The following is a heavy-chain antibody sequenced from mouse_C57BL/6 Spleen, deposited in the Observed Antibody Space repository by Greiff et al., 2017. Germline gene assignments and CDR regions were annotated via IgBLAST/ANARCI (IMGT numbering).Heavy chain of an antibody. V-gene: IGHV1-15*01. Sequence: QVQLQQSGAELVRPGASVTLSCKASGYTFTDYEMHWVKQTPVHGLEWIGAIDPETGGTAYNQKFKGKAILTADKSSSTAYMELRSLTSEDSAVYYCTRDGYYLYYFDDWGQGTTLTVSS. CDR2: IDPETGGT. J-gene: IGHJ2*01. D-gene: IGHD2-3*01. CDR3: TRDGYYLYYFDD. CDR1: GYTFTDYE.